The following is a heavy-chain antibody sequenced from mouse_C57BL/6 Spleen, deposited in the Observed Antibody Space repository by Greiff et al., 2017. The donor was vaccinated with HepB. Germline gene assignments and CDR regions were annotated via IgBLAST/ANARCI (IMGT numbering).Heavy chain of an antibody. CDR3: ARLLGRSTLYFDY. CDR1: GFNIKDYY. CDR2: IDPEDGET. V-gene: IGHV14-2*01. D-gene: IGHD4-1*01. J-gene: IGHJ2*01. Sequence: EVKLMESGAELVKPGASVKLSCTASGFNIKDYYMHWVKQRTEQGLEWIGRIDPEDGETKYAPKFQGKATITADTSSNTAYLQLSSLTSEDTAVYYCARLLGRSTLYFDYWGQGTTLTVSS.